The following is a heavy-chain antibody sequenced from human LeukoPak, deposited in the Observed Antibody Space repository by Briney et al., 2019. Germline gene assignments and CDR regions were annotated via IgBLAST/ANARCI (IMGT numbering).Heavy chain of an antibody. CDR3: ASAGYYERSGYTYYFHY. V-gene: IGHV3-21*01. CDR2: ISISSRYI. J-gene: IGHJ4*02. D-gene: IGHD3-22*01. Sequence: GGSLRLSCAASRLTFSSYSMNWVRQAPGKGLEWVSYISISSRYIYYADSLKGRFTISRDNAKSSLYLQMSSLRAEDTAVYYCASAGYYERSGYTYYFHYWGQGTVVTVSS. CDR1: RLTFSSYS.